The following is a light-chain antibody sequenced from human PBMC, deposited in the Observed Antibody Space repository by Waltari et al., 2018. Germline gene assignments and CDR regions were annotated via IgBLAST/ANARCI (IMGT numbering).Light chain of an antibody. Sequence: EIVMTQSPLSLPVPPGEPASISCRSSQSLLHSDGYNYLNWYLQKPGQSPQLLIYLSFIRASGVPDRFTGSGAGTDFTLKISRVEAEDVGFYYCMQALHTPPTFGQGTRAEIK. CDR3: MQALHTPPT. CDR1: QSLLHSDGYNY. V-gene: IGKV2-28*01. J-gene: IGKJ1*01. CDR2: LSF.